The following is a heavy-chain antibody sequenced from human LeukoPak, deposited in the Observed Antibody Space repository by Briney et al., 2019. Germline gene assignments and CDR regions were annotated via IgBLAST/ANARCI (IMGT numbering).Heavy chain of an antibody. V-gene: IGHV6-1*01. CDR2: TYYRSKWYN. CDR3: ARDISIAAAGPYYYYGMDV. D-gene: IGHD6-13*01. CDR1: GDSVSSNSAA. Sequence: SQTLSLTCATSGDSVSSNSAAWNWIRQSPSRGLEWLGRTYYRSKWYNDYAVSVKSRITINPDTSKNQFSLQLNSVTPEDTAVYYCARDISIAAAGPYYYYGMDVWGQGTTVTVSS. J-gene: IGHJ6*02.